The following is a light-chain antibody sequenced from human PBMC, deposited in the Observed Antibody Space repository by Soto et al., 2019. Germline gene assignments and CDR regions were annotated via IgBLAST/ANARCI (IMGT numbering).Light chain of an antibody. CDR2: DVS. J-gene: IGLJ2*01. Sequence: QSALTQPASVSGSPGQSITISCTGTSSDVGGYNYVSWYLQHPGKAPQLMIYDVSKRPSGVSDRFSGSKSDNMASLTISGLQAGDEADYYCSSYSGSSTLVLFGAGTKLTVL. CDR1: SSDVGGYNY. V-gene: IGLV2-14*03. CDR3: SSYSGSSTLVL.